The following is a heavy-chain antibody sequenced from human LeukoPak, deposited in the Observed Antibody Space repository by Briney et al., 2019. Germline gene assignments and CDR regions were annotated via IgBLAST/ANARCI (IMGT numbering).Heavy chain of an antibody. CDR2: IYYSGST. CDR1: GGSFSGYY. J-gene: IGHJ6*02. CDR3: AREPPIYGMDV. Sequence: SETLSLTCAVYGGSFSGYYWSWIRQPPGKGLEWIGYIYYSGSTYYNPSLKSRVTISVDTSKNQFSLKLSSVTAADTAVYYCAREPPIYGMDVWGQGTTVTVSS. V-gene: IGHV4-30-4*01.